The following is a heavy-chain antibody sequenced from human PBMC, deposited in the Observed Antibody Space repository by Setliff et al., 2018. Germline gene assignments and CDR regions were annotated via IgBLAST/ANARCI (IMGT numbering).Heavy chain of an antibody. CDR1: FSPFPSPS. CDR3: VREGLSFGPGCCPNWLDP. CDR2: LPPPPCGT. V-gene: IGHV1-2*06. D-gene: IGHD3-3*01. J-gene: IGHJ5*02. Sequence: SFPSSFSPFPSPSLYWVRQAPGQGLECLFLLPPPPCGTNYAQKFQGRVTLTRDTSITTVYMELSTLTSDDTAVYYCVREGLSFGPGCCPNWLDPWGQGTLVTVSS.